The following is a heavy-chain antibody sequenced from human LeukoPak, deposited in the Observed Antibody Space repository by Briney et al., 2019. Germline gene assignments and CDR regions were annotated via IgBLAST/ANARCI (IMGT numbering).Heavy chain of an antibody. J-gene: IGHJ4*02. CDR3: ARDVDYANPRHDY. D-gene: IGHD4/OR15-4a*01. CDR1: GFTFSSYG. CDR2: IRYDGSNK. Sequence: GGSLRLSCAASGFTFSSYGMHWVRQAPGKGLEWVAFIRYDGSNKYYADSVKGRFTISKDNAKNSLYLQMNSLRAEDTAVYYCARDVDYANPRHDYWGQGTLVTVSS. V-gene: IGHV3-30*02.